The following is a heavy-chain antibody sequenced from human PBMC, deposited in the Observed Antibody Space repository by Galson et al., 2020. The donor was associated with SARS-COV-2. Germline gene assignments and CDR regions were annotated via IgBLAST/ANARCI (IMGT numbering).Heavy chain of an antibody. V-gene: IGHV3-33*07. CDR3: ARDSGFWSGYYMDV. J-gene: IGHJ6*03. CDR2: IWYDGSNK. D-gene: IGHD3-3*01. Sequence: GGSLRLSCAASGFTFSSYGMYWVRQAPGKGLEWVAVIWYDGSNKYYADSVKGRFTISRDNSKNTLYLQMNSLRAEDTAVYYCARDSGFWSGYYMDVWGKGTTVTVSS. CDR1: GFTFSSYG.